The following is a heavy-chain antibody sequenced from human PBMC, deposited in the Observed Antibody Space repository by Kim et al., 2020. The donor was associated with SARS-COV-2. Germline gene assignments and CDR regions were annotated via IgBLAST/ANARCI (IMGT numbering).Heavy chain of an antibody. CDR1: GYSFTSYW. J-gene: IGHJ6*02. CDR3: ASTGRSGYDYFEDYYYGMDV. Sequence: GESLKISCKGSGYSFTSYWIGWVRQMPGKGLEWMGIIYPGDSDTRYSPSFQGQVTISADKSISTAYLQWSSLKASDTAMYYCASTGRSGYDYFEDYYYGMDVWGQGTTVTVSS. V-gene: IGHV5-51*01. D-gene: IGHD5-12*01. CDR2: IYPGDSDT.